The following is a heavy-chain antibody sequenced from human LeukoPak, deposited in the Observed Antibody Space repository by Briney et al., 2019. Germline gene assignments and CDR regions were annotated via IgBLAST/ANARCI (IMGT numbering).Heavy chain of an antibody. Sequence: GESLKISCEGSGYSFTSYWIGWVRQMPGKGLEWMGIIYPGDSDTRYSPSFQGQVTISADKSISTAYLQWSSLKASDTAMYYCARPSMVRGVIIPYFDYWGQGTLVTVSS. J-gene: IGHJ4*02. CDR3: ARPSMVRGVIIPYFDY. CDR2: IYPGDSDT. D-gene: IGHD3-10*01. CDR1: GYSFTSYW. V-gene: IGHV5-51*01.